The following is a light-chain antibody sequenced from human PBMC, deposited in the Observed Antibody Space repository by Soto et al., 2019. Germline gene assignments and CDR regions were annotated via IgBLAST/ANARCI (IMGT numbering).Light chain of an antibody. V-gene: IGKV3-20*01. CDR1: QSVSSTY. Sequence: EIVLTQSPGTLSLSPGERATLSCRASQSVSSTYLVWYQQKPGQAPRLLIYGASSRATGIPDRFSGSGSGTDFTLTIGRLEPEDFAVYYCQQYGSSPTWTFGQGTKVDI. CDR3: QQYGSSPTWT. CDR2: GAS. J-gene: IGKJ1*01.